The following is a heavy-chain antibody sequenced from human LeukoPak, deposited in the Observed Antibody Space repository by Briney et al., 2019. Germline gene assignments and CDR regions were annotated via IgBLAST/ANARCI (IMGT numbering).Heavy chain of an antibody. Sequence: ASVKVSCKASVGTFSSYAISWVRQAPLQGLEWMGGIIPIFGTANYAQKFQGRVTITRNTSISTAYMELSSLRSEDTAVYYCARVVGGSFTTDYYYYMDVWGKGTTVTVSS. D-gene: IGHD1-26*01. J-gene: IGHJ6*03. CDR3: ARVVGGSFTTDYYYYMDV. CDR1: VGTFSSYA. V-gene: IGHV1-69*05. CDR2: IIPIFGTA.